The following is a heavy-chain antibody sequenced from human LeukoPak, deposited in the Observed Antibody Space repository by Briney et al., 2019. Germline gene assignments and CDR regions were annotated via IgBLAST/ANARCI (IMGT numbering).Heavy chain of an antibody. J-gene: IGHJ5*02. Sequence: GESPKISCKGSGHTFTSYDINWVRQATGQGLEWMGWMNPNSGNTGYAQKFQGRVTITRNTSISTAYMELSSLRSEDTAVYYCARTRKDWFDPWGQGTLVTVSS. CDR3: ARTRKDWFDP. V-gene: IGHV1-8*03. CDR1: GHTFTSYD. CDR2: MNPNSGNT.